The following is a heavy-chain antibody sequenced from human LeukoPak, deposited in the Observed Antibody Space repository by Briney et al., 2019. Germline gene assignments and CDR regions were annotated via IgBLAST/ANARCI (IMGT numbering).Heavy chain of an antibody. CDR2: IYHSGST. D-gene: IGHD6-19*01. J-gene: IGHJ4*02. CDR3: ARDSRAGYSSGWYLIDY. V-gene: IGHV4-38-2*02. Sequence: PSETLSLTCAVSGYSISSGYYWGWTRQPPGKGLEWIGSIYHSGSTYYNPSLKSRVTISVDTFKNQFSLKLSSVTAADAAVYYCARDSRAGYSSGWYLIDYWGQGTLVTVSS. CDR1: GYSISSGYY.